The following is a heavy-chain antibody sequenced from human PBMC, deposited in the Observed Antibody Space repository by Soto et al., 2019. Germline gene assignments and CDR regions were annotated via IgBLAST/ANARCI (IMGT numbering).Heavy chain of an antibody. CDR1: GFTFSSYA. Sequence: GGSLRLSCAASGFTFSSYAMSWVRQAPGKGLEWVSAISGSGGSTYYADSVKGRFTISRDNSKNTLYLQMNCLRAEDTSVYYCAKDLCRISMVRGVIITSFDYWGQGTLVTVSS. CDR3: AKDLCRISMVRGVIITSFDY. CDR2: ISGSGGST. V-gene: IGHV3-23*01. J-gene: IGHJ4*02. D-gene: IGHD3-10*01.